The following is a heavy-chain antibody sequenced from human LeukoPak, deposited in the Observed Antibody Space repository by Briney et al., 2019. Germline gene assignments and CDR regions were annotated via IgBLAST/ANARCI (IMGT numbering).Heavy chain of an antibody. V-gene: IGHV3-74*01. D-gene: IGHD6-19*01. CDR1: GFTFSSYW. J-gene: IGHJ6*02. CDR2: INSDGSST. Sequence: GGSLRLSCAASGFTFSSYWMHWVRQAPGKGLVWVSRINSDGSSTSYADSVKGRFTISRDNAKNTLYLRMNSLRAEDTAVYYCAREYSSGWYAYYYYGMDVWGQGTTVTVSS. CDR3: AREYSSGWYAYYYYGMDV.